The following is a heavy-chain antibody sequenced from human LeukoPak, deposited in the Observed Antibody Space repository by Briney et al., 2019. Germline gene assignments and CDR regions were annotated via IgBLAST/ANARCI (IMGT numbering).Heavy chain of an antibody. J-gene: IGHJ4*02. CDR2: IRYDGSNK. Sequence: GGSLRLSCAASGFTFSSYGMHWVRQAPGKGLEWVAFIRYDGSNKYYADSVKGRFTISRDNSKNTLYLQMNSLRAEDTAVYYCAKERSSSDPFFDYWGQGTLVTVSS. CDR1: GFTFSSYG. CDR3: AKERSSSDPFFDY. V-gene: IGHV3-30*02. D-gene: IGHD6-13*01.